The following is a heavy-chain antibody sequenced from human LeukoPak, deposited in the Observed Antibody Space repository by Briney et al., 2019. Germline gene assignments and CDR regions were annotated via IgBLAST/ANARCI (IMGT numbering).Heavy chain of an antibody. D-gene: IGHD4-17*01. CDR2: ISNDGTST. CDR3: AREGAVNDYGDYRPFDS. V-gene: IGHV3-64*02. CDR1: GFTFSRYS. Sequence: GGSLRLPCTASGFTFSRYSMDWVRQAPGKGLEYVSAISNDGTSTHYADSVRGRFTISRDNFKSTLYLQMDSLTAEDMAVYYCAREGAVNDYGDYRPFDSWGQGTLVTVSS. J-gene: IGHJ4*02.